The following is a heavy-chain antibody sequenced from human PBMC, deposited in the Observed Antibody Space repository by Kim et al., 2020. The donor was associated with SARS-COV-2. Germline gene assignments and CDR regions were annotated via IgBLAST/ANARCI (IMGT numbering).Heavy chain of an antibody. D-gene: IGHD3-9*01. V-gene: IGHV4-4*07. Sequence: SETLSLTCTVSGGSINNYYWTWIRQPAGKGLEWIGRVFSTGDTNYYPSLKSRVTMSLDTSKRQFSLMMTSVTAADTAVYYCARGVYDVSTGYYLDYWGQGTLGTVSS. CDR1: GGSINNYY. CDR2: VFSTGDT. J-gene: IGHJ4*02. CDR3: ARGVYDVSTGYYLDY.